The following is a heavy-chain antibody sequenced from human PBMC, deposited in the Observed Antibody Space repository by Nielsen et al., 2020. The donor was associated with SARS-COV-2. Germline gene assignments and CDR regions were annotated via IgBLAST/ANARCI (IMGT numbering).Heavy chain of an antibody. CDR1: GFTFSNAW. CDR3: ARDTTSGGSSSYY. V-gene: IGHV3-7*01. CDR2: IKQDGSEK. Sequence: GESLKISCAASGFTFSNAWMSWVRQAPGKGLEWVANIKQDGSEKYYVDSVKGRFTISRDNAKNSLYLQMNSLRAEDTAVYYCARDTTSGGSSSYYWGQGTLVTVSS. D-gene: IGHD6-13*01. J-gene: IGHJ4*02.